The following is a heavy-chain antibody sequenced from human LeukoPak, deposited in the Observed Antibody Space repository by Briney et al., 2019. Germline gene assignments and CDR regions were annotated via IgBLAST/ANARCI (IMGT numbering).Heavy chain of an antibody. D-gene: IGHD3-22*01. Sequence: SETLSLTCAVTGASISSSNWWSWVRQPPGKGLEWIGEIFHSGSTNYKPSLRSRATISVDKSKNQFSLKLSSVTAADTAVYYCAREIHDSSRYPNWFDPWGQGTLVTVSS. CDR2: IFHSGST. J-gene: IGHJ5*02. CDR3: AREIHDSSRYPNWFDP. V-gene: IGHV4-4*02. CDR1: GASISSSNW.